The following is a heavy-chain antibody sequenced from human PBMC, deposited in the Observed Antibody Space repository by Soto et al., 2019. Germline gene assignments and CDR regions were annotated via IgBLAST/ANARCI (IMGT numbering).Heavy chain of an antibody. Sequence: QVHLQESGPGLVKPAETLSLTCTVSGGSMSPYYWSWIRQTPGKGLEWIAYIYFSGYTNYSPSLKSRVTISVDTSKNQFSLELNSVTAADTAVYYCARGIAPIQLDYWGQGTLVAVSS. D-gene: IGHD6-13*01. CDR2: IYFSGYT. CDR1: GGSMSPYY. J-gene: IGHJ4*02. CDR3: ARGIAPIQLDY. V-gene: IGHV4-59*01.